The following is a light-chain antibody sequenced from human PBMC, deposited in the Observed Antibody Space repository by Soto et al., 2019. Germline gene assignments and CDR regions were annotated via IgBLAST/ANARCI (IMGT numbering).Light chain of an antibody. V-gene: IGKV3-20*01. CDR2: GAS. J-gene: IGKJ2*01. CDR1: QSVSSSY. CDR3: QQYGSSPPRMYT. Sequence: EIVLTQSPGTLSLSPGERATLSCRASQSVSSSYLAWYQQKPGQAPRLLIYGASSRATDIPDRFSGSGSGTDFTLTISRLEPEDFAVYYCQQYGSSPPRMYTFGQGTKLEIK.